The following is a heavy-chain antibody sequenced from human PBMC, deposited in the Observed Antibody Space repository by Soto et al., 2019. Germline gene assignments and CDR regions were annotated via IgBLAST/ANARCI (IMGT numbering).Heavy chain of an antibody. CDR2: INHSGST. V-gene: IGHV4-34*01. J-gene: IGHJ5*02. Sequence: PAETLSLTCAVYGGSFSGYYWSWIRQPPGKGLEWIGEINHSGSTNYNPSLKSRVTISVDTSKNQFSLKLSSVTAADTAVYYCARGPRRCESWGQGTLVIVSS. CDR3: ARGPRRCES. CDR1: GGSFSGYY.